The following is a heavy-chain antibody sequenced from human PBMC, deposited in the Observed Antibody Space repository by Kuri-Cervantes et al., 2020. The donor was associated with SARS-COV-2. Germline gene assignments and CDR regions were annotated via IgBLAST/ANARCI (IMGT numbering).Heavy chain of an antibody. CDR3: ARRSIFSDTGGWYFDY. CDR2: IIPIFGTA. J-gene: IGHJ4*02. Sequence: SVTVSCKASEGTSSSYAISWVRQAPGQGLEWMGGIIPIFGTANYAQKFQGRVTITTDESTSTAYMELSSLRSEDTAVYYCARRSIFSDTGGWYFDYLGQGTLVTVSS. D-gene: IGHD3-10*01. V-gene: IGHV1-69*05. CDR1: EGTSSSYA.